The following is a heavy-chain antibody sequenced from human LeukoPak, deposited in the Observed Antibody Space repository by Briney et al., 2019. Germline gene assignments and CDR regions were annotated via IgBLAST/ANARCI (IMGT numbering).Heavy chain of an antibody. Sequence: GGSLRLSCAASGFTFSSYGMHWVRQAPGKGLEWVAVISYDGSNKYYADSVKGRFTISRDNSKNTLYLQMNSLRAEDTAVYYCAKDLLPYSSSAGDYWGQGTLVTVSS. V-gene: IGHV3-30*18. CDR3: AKDLLPYSSSAGDY. J-gene: IGHJ4*02. D-gene: IGHD6-6*01. CDR2: ISYDGSNK. CDR1: GFTFSSYG.